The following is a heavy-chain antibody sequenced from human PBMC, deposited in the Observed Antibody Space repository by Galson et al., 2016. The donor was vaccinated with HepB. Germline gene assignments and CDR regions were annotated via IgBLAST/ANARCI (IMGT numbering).Heavy chain of an antibody. J-gene: IGHJ4*02. Sequence: SLRLSCAAPGFTFSSYWMYWVRQAPGKGLEWIGSINYSGFTQYNPSLKSRVTISVDTPKNQFSLKVTSVTAADTAVYYCASVMASTRFDFRGQGTLVTVST. D-gene: IGHD1-26*01. CDR1: GFTFSSYW. CDR3: ASVMASTRFDF. CDR2: INYSGFT. V-gene: IGHV4-4*02.